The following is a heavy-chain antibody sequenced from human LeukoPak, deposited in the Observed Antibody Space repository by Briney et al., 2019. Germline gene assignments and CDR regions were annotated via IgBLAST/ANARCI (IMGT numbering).Heavy chain of an antibody. CDR2: IWYDGGNK. D-gene: IGHD5-18*01. CDR3: AKDREGYSYGYSFYPYYCDY. CDR1: GFTFSSYG. Sequence: GGSLRLSCAASGFTFSSYGMHWVRQAPGKGLEWVAFIWYDGGNKYYVDSVKGRFTISRDNSKNTLYLQMNSLRAEDAAVYYCAKDREGYSYGYSFYPYYCDYWGQGTLVTVSS. V-gene: IGHV3-30*02. J-gene: IGHJ4*02.